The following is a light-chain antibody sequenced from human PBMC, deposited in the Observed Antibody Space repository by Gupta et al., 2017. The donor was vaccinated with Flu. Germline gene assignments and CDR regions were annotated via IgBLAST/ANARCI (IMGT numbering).Light chain of an antibody. CDR1: SSNVGGGYD. J-gene: IGLJ1*01. Sequence: QSVLTPPPSVSAAPCQRVSITCTGSSSNVGGGYDAHWFQQLPGKETKLLIDGDTNRPSGVPDRFSGCKSGTSASLEITGLQAEDEADDYCQYSDSSLRVEVFGAGTKLTVL. CDR3: QYSDSSLRVEV. CDR2: GDT. V-gene: IGLV1-40*01.